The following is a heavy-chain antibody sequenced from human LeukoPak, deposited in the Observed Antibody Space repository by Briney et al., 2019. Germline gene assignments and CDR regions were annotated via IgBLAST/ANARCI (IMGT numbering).Heavy chain of an antibody. CDR1: GFTFSSFA. V-gene: IGHV3-23*01. CDR2: ISSSGSTT. CDR3: ARESPAFDY. Sequence: SGGTLRFSCVGSGFTFSSFAMSWVRQAPGKGLEWVSTISSSGSTTYYVDSVKGRFTISRDNSRNTLYLQMNSLRGEDTAVYYCARESPAFDYWGQGTLVTVS. J-gene: IGHJ4*02.